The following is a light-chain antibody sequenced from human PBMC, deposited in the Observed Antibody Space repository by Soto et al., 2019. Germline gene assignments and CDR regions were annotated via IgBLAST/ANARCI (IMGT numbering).Light chain of an antibody. Sequence: EIVLTQSPGTLSVSPGERATLSCRASQSVSSSYLAWYQQKPGQAPRLLIYGASSRATGIPDRFSGSGSGTDFTLTISRLEPEAFAVYYCQQYGSSSWTFGQGTKVDIK. CDR1: QSVSSSY. V-gene: IGKV3-20*01. CDR2: GAS. J-gene: IGKJ1*01. CDR3: QQYGSSSWT.